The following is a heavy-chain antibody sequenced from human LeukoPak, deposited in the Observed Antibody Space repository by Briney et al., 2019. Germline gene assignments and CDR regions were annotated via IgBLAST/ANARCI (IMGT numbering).Heavy chain of an antibody. D-gene: IGHD3-3*01. J-gene: IGHJ4*02. Sequence: GGSLRLSCAASGFTFSAYGMGWVRQSPRKGLEWVSGVSGADGTTYYADSVKGRFTISRDNSKSTLYLQMNNLRAEDTAVYYCAKVRGPDFGVVITSDFDYWGQGTLVTVSS. CDR2: VSGADGTT. V-gene: IGHV3-23*01. CDR3: AKVRGPDFGVVITSDFDY. CDR1: GFTFSAYG.